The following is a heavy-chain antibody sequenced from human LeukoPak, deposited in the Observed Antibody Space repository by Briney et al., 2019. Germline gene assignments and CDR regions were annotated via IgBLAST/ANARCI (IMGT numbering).Heavy chain of an antibody. CDR1: GSSISSYY. V-gene: IGHV4-59*08. J-gene: IGHJ4*02. CDR3: ARKRLSSWDFDY. Sequence: SVTLSLTCTVSGSSISSYYWSWIRQPPGKGLEWIGYIYYSGSTNYNPSLKSRVTISVDTSKNQFSLKLSSVTAADTAVYYCARKRLSSWDFDYWGQGTLVTVSS. D-gene: IGHD7-27*01. CDR2: IYYSGST.